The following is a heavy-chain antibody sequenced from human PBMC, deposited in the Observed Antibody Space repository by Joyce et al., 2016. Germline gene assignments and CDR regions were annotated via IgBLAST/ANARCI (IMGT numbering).Heavy chain of an antibody. CDR3: VRGTWVAES. D-gene: IGHD6-19*01. J-gene: IGHJ5*02. CDR1: GFTFSSYW. V-gene: IGHV3-7*01. CDR2: INQDGSTR. Sequence: EVQLVESGGGLVQPRGSLRLSCAASGFTFSSYWMSWVRQAPGKGLEWVANINQDGSTRYLVDSAKGRFAISRDNARNSLDLQMNSLRAEDTAVYYCVRGTWVAESWGQGNLVTVSS.